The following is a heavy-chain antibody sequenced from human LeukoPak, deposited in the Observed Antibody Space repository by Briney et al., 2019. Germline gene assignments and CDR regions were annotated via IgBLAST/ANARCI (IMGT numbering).Heavy chain of an antibody. CDR2: ISAYNGNT. Sequence: APVKVSRKASGYTFTSYGISWVRQAPGQGLEWMGWISAYNGNTNYAQKLQGRVTMTTDTSTSTAYMELRSLRSDDTAVYYCARGRLVIPHFDYWGQGTLVTVSS. CDR3: ARGRLVIPHFDY. J-gene: IGHJ4*02. CDR1: GYTFTSYG. D-gene: IGHD3-9*01. V-gene: IGHV1-18*01.